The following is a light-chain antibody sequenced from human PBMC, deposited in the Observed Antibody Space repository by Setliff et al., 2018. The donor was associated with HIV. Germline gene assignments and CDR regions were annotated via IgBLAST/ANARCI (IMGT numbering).Light chain of an antibody. V-gene: IGLV2-14*01. CDR1: SSDVGAYNY. CDR2: EVS. CDR3: SSYTSNSTPV. Sequence: QSALAQPASVSGSPGQSITVSCTGTSSDVGAYNYFSWYQQHPGKAPKLIIYEVSNRPSGFSNRFSGSKSGNTASLTISGLQAEDEADYYCSSYTSNSTPVFGTGTKSPS. J-gene: IGLJ1*01.